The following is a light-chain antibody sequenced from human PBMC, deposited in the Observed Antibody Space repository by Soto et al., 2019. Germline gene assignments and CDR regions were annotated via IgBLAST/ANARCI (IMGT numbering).Light chain of an antibody. CDR1: SSDIGGYNY. V-gene: IGLV2-14*01. J-gene: IGLJ2*01. CDR3: SSYTSRTTFVI. Sequence: QSALTQPASVSGSPGQSITISCTGTSSDIGGYNYVSWYQHHPGKAPKLRIYEGSNRPSGVSNRFSGSKSGNTASLTISGLQAEDEADYHCSSYTSRTTFVIFGGGTKLPVL. CDR2: EGS.